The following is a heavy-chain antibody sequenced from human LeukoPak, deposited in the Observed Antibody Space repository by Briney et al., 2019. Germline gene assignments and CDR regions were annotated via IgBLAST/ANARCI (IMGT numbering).Heavy chain of an antibody. V-gene: IGHV3-43D*03. Sequence: GGSLRLSCAASRFTFDDYAMHWVRQAPGKGLEWVSLISWDGGSTYYADSVKGRFTISRDNSKNSLYLQTNSLRAEDTALYYCAKEGLAAAGTEYYFDYWGQGTLVTVSS. CDR2: ISWDGGST. D-gene: IGHD6-13*01. CDR3: AKEGLAAAGTEYYFDY. J-gene: IGHJ4*02. CDR1: RFTFDDYA.